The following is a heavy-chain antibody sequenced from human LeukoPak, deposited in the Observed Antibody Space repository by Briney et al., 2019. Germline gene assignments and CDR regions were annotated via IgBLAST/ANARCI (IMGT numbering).Heavy chain of an antibody. CDR3: AKDHYGSGSYIDY. Sequence: PGRSLRLSCAASGFTFSSYGMHWVRQAPGKGLEWVAVIWYDGSNKYYADSVKGRFTISRDNSKNTLYLQMNSLRAEDTVVYYCAKDHYGSGSYIDYWGQGTLVTVSS. D-gene: IGHD3-10*01. J-gene: IGHJ4*02. V-gene: IGHV3-33*06. CDR1: GFTFSSYG. CDR2: IWYDGSNK.